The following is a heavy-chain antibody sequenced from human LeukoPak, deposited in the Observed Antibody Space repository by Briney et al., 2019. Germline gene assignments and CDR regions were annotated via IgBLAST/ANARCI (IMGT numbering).Heavy chain of an antibody. CDR1: GGSISSGSYY. D-gene: IGHD3-22*01. CDR2: ISSSGST. Sequence: SQTLSLTCTVSGGSISSGSYYWSWIRQPAGKGLEWIGRISSSGSTNYNPSLKSRVTISVDTSKNQFSLKLSSVTAADTAVYYYAREASGYYPVRYFDYWGQGTLVTVSS. CDR3: AREASGYYPVRYFDY. V-gene: IGHV4-61*02. J-gene: IGHJ4*02.